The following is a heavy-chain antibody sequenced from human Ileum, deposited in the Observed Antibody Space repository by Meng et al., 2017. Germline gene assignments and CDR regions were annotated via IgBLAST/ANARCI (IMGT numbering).Heavy chain of an antibody. CDR3: ASSPGDCSSSSCYLPRF. D-gene: IGHD2-15*01. CDR1: GFTFSRYW. V-gene: IGHV3-7*01. CDR2: IKQDGGAE. Sequence: GESLKISCAASGFTFSRYWMSWVRQAPGKGLEWVANIKQDGGAEYYVDSVKGRFTVSGDNAKNSLDLQMNSLRAEDTAMYYCASSPGDCSSSSCYLPRFWGQGTLVTVSS. J-gene: IGHJ4*02.